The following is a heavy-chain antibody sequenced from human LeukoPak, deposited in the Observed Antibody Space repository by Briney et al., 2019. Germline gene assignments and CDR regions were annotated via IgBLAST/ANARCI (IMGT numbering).Heavy chain of an antibody. J-gene: IGHJ4*02. CDR1: GFTFSSYW. Sequence: PGGSLRLSCAASGFTFSSYWMNWVRQAPGKGLEWVSNIKQDGSEKYYVDSVKGRFTISRDNAKNSLYLQMNSLRAEDTAVYYCAREADTAMVKGTYYFDYWGQGTLVTVSS. D-gene: IGHD5-18*01. CDR2: IKQDGSEK. CDR3: AREADTAMVKGTYYFDY. V-gene: IGHV3-7*03.